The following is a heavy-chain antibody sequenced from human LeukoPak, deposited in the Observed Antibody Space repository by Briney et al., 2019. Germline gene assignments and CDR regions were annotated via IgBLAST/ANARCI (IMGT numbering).Heavy chain of an antibody. CDR1: GFTFSSYW. Sequence: PGGSLRLSCAASGFTFSSYWMHWVRQVPGKGLVWVSRIDNDGSSTSYADSVKGRFTISRDNAKNTLYLQMNSLRAEDTAVYYCVRVRRDGSPGAFDIWGQGTMVTVSS. J-gene: IGHJ3*02. CDR2: IDNDGSST. D-gene: IGHD5-24*01. CDR3: VRVRRDGSPGAFDI. V-gene: IGHV3-74*01.